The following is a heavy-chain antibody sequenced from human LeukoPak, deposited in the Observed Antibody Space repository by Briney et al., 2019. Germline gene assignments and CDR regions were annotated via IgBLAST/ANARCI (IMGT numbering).Heavy chain of an antibody. J-gene: IGHJ3*02. Sequence: QAGGSLRLSCAASGFTFSSYGMHWVRQAPGKGLEWVAFIRYDGSNKYYADSVKGRFTISRDNSKNTLYLQMNSLRAEDTAVYYCARDRVGATGTDAFDIWGQGTMVTVSS. CDR3: ARDRVGATGTDAFDI. D-gene: IGHD1-26*01. CDR2: IRYDGSNK. CDR1: GFTFSSYG. V-gene: IGHV3-30*02.